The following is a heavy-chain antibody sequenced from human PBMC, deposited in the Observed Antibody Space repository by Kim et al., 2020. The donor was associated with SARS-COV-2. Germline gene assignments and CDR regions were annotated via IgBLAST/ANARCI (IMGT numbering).Heavy chain of an antibody. D-gene: IGHD3-10*01. Sequence: GGSLRLSCAASGFTFSDYYMSWIRQAPGKGLEWVSYISSSSSYTNYADSVKGRFTISRDNAKNSLYLQMNSLRAEDTAVYYCARDWRGEEASLWFGTKGGIDVWGQGTTVTVSS. J-gene: IGHJ6*02. CDR2: ISSSSSYT. V-gene: IGHV3-11*05. CDR3: ARDWRGEEASLWFGTKGGIDV. CDR1: GFTFSDYY.